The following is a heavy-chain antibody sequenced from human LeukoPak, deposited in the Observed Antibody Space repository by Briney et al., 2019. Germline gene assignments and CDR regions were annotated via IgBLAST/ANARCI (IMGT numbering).Heavy chain of an antibody. CDR1: GGSISSGGYS. J-gene: IGHJ4*02. V-gene: IGHV4-30-2*01. Sequence: SQTLSLTCAVSGGSISSGGYSWSWIRQPPGKGLEWIGYIYHSGSTYYNPSLKSRVTISVDRSKNQFSLKLSSVTAADTAVYYCARTLTGDSFDYWGQGTLVTVSS. CDR3: ARTLTGDSFDY. CDR2: IYHSGST. D-gene: IGHD7-27*01.